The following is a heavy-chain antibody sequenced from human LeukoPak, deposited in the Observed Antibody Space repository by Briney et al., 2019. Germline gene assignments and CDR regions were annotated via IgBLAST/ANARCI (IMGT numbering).Heavy chain of an antibody. J-gene: IGHJ4*02. Sequence: GGSLRLSCAASGFTFRNYGMSWVRQAPGKGLEWVSGTIGSGDSKFYADPVKDRFTISKDNSRNTLYLHMNSLRVDDTAVYYCASLYNDYGDYWGQGALVTVSS. D-gene: IGHD5-24*01. CDR1: GFTFRNYG. CDR3: ASLYNDYGDY. V-gene: IGHV3-23*01. CDR2: TIGSGDSK.